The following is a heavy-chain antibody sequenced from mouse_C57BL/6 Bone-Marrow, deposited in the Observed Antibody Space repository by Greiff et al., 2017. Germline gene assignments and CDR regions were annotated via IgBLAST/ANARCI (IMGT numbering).Heavy chain of an antibody. D-gene: IGHD4-1*01. CDR3: ASWDALYYAMDY. V-gene: IGHV1-4*01. CDR2: INPSSGYT. Sequence: VQLQQSGAELARPGASVKMSCKASGYTFTSYTMHWVKQRPGQGLEWIGYINPSSGYTKYNQKFKDKATLTADNSSSTAYMQLGSLTSEDSAVYYCASWDALYYAMDYWGQGTSVTVSS. CDR1: GYTFTSYT. J-gene: IGHJ4*01.